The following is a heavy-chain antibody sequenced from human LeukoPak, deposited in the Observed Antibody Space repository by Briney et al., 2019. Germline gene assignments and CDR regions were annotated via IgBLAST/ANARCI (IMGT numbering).Heavy chain of an antibody. D-gene: IGHD3-10*01. CDR1: GFTFSSHG. CDR3: AKESGAAWNAFDI. J-gene: IGHJ3*02. Sequence: GGTLRLSGVASGFTFSSHGMSWVRQAPGKGLEWVSAISGSGGSTYYADSVKGRFTISRDNSKNTLYLQMNSLRAEDTAVYYCAKESGAAWNAFDIWGQGTMVTVSS. CDR2: ISGSGGST. V-gene: IGHV3-23*01.